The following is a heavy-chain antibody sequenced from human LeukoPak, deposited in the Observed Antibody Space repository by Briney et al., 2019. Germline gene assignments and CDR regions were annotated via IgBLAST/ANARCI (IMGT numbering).Heavy chain of an antibody. J-gene: IGHJ6*02. CDR3: ARDRVSTRDYYYGMDV. V-gene: IGHV1-18*01. CDR2: ISAYNGNT. Sequence: ASVKVSCKVSGYTFTSYGISWVRQAPGQGLEWMGWISAYNGNTNYAQKLQGRVTMTTDTSTSTAYMELRSLRSDDTAVYYCARDRVSTRDYYYGMDVWGQGTTVTVSS. CDR1: GYTFTSYG.